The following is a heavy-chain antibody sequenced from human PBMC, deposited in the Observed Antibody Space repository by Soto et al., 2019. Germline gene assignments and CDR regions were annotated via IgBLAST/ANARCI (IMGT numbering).Heavy chain of an antibody. J-gene: IGHJ5*02. D-gene: IGHD6-6*01. CDR3: ARSYSSSSYWFDP. CDR1: GYSFITYF. V-gene: IGHV1-46*03. Sequence: ASVKVSCKASGYSFITYFMHWVRQAPGQGLEWMGVINPSRGTTSYAQKFQDRVTMTRDTSASTVYMELSSLRSEDTAIYYCARSYSSSSYWFDPWGKGTLFTVAS. CDR2: INPSRGTT.